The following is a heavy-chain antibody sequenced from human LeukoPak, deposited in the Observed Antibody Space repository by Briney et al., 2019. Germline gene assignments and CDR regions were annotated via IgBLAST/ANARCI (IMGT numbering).Heavy chain of an antibody. Sequence: PSETLSLTCAVSGGSIKSNNWWSWVRQPPGKGLEWIGSIYYSGSTYYNPSLKSRVTISVDTSKNQFSLKLSSVTAADTAVYYCARHGPGWFGELVDYWGQGTLVTVSS. CDR2: IYYSGST. CDR1: GGSIKSNNW. D-gene: IGHD3-10*01. V-gene: IGHV4-39*01. J-gene: IGHJ4*02. CDR3: ARHGPGWFGELVDY.